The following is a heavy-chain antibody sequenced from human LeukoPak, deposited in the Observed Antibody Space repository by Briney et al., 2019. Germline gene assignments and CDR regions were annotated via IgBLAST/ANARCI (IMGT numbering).Heavy chain of an antibody. CDR1: RYMFPPYY. CDR3: ARGGQYEAGRLRLHACDV. CDR2: INPRDGAK. Sequence: SVTVSYMACRYMFPPYYMLWVRPAPRQGLEWMGIINPRDGAKRYLSKFHSRVTMTRDTSTNTVYMELSTLSSDDTAVYYCARGGQYEAGRLRLHACDVWGQGTVVTVSS. D-gene: IGHD2-15*01. J-gene: IGHJ3*01. V-gene: IGHV1-46*01.